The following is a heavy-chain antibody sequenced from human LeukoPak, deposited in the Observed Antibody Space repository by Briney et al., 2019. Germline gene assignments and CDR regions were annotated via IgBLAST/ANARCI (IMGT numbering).Heavy chain of an antibody. J-gene: IGHJ4*02. CDR2: INPNSGGT. CDR1: GYTFTGYY. Sequence: ASVKVSCKASGYTFTGYYMHWVRQAPGQGLEWMGWINPNSGGTNYAQKFQGWVTMTRDTSISTAYMELSRLRSDDTAVYYCARLPYDSSGYYLNYPDYWGQGTLVTVSS. V-gene: IGHV1-2*04. D-gene: IGHD3-22*01. CDR3: ARLPYDSSGYYLNYPDY.